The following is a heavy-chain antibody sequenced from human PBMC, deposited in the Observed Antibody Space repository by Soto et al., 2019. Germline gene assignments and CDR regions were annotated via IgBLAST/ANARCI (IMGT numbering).Heavy chain of an antibody. J-gene: IGHJ4*02. CDR3: AKDKESEPYYFDY. CDR2: ISWNSGSI. V-gene: IGHV3-9*01. CDR1: GFTFDDYA. Sequence: DVQLVESGGGLVQPGRSLRLSCAASGFTFDDYAMHWVRQAPGKGLEWVSGISWNSGSIGYADSVKGRFTISRDNAKNSLYLQMNSLRAEDTALYYCAKDKESEPYYFDYWGQGTLVTVSS.